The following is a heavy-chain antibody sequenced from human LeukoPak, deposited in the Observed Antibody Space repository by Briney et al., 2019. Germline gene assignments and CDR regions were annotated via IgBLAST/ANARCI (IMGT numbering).Heavy chain of an antibody. CDR3: TRDKSVTGVGPFDY. V-gene: IGHV3-48*03. J-gene: IGHJ4*02. CDR2: ITSTSNTI. CDR1: GFIFSTYE. Sequence: GGSLRLSCAASGFIFSTYEMNWVRQAPGKGLDWVSYITSTSNTIYYADSVKGRFTISRDNAKNSLYLQMSSLRVEDTAVYYCTRDKSVTGVGPFDYWGQGTLVTVSS. D-gene: IGHD6-19*01.